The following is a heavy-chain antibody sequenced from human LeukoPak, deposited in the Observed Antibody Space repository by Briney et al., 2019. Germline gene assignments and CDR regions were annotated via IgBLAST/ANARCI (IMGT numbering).Heavy chain of an antibody. CDR2: ISAYNGNT. J-gene: IGHJ4*02. D-gene: IGHD3-22*01. CDR3: ARDSEDTMIVVVITPLGY. CDR1: GYTFTSYG. Sequence: ASVKVSCKASGYTFTSYGISWVRQAPGQGLEWMGWISAYNGNTNYAQKLQGRVTMTTDTSTSTAYMELRSLRSDDTAVYYCARDSEDTMIVVVITPLGYWGQGILVTVSS. V-gene: IGHV1-18*01.